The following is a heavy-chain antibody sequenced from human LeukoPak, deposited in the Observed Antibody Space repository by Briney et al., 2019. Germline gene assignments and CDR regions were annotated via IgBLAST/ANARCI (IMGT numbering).Heavy chain of an antibody. J-gene: IGHJ4*02. V-gene: IGHV3-33*01. CDR2: IWYDGSNK. CDR3: ARDRDWEVDY. D-gene: IGHD2-21*02. Sequence: QPGRSLRLSCAASGLTFSSYGMHWVRQAPGKGLEWVAVIWYDGSNKYYADSVKGRFTISRDNSKNTLYLQMNSLRAEDTAVYYCARDRDWEVDYWGQGTLVTVSS. CDR1: GLTFSSYG.